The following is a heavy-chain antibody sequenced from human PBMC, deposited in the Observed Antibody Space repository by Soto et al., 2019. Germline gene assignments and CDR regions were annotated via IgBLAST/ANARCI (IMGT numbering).Heavy chain of an antibody. D-gene: IGHD1-20*01. Sequence: QVQLVQSGAEVKKPGASVKVSCKASGYMFSTYDINWVRQAPGQGLEWMGWLNPNSGNTGYAKKFQGRVTMTRNTSINTAYMELSSLGSDDTAVYYCARDHRYNWNDEGWFDPWGQVTLVTVSS. CDR1: GYMFSTYD. J-gene: IGHJ5*02. CDR3: ARDHRYNWNDEGWFDP. V-gene: IGHV1-8*01. CDR2: LNPNSGNT.